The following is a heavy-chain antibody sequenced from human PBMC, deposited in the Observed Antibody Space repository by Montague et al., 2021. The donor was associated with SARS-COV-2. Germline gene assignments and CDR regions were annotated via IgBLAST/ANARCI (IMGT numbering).Heavy chain of an antibody. J-gene: IGHJ4*02. CDR1: GFTFSSYW. Sequence: SLRISWAASGFTFSSYWMSWVRQAPGKGLEWVANIKQDGSEKYYVDSVKGRFTISRDNAKNSLYLQMNSLRAEDTAVYYCARTDYSGYDYFFDYWGQGTLVTVSS. V-gene: IGHV3-7*01. D-gene: IGHD5-12*01. CDR2: IKQDGSEK. CDR3: ARTDYSGYDYFFDY.